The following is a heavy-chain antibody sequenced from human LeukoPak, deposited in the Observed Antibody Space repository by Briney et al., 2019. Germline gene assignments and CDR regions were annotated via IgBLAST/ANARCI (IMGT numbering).Heavy chain of an antibody. CDR3: AREPYSSGPIDY. CDR1: GVSFSGYY. J-gene: IGHJ4*02. Sequence: SETLSLTCAVYGVSFSGYYWSWIRQPPGKGLEWIGEINHSGSTNYNPSLKSRVTISVDTSKNQFSLKLSSVTAADTAVYYCAREPYSSGPIDYWGQGTLVTVSS. D-gene: IGHD6-19*01. V-gene: IGHV4-34*01. CDR2: INHSGST.